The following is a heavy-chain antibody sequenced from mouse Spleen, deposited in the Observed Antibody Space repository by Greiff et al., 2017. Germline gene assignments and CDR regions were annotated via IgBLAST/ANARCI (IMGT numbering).Heavy chain of an antibody. CDR3: ARGTGSSYYFDD. CDR2: ISYDGSN. J-gene: IGHJ2*01. Sequence: EVQLVESGPGLVKPSQSLSLTCSVPGYSITSGYYWNWIRQVPGNKLEWMGYISYDGSNNYNPSLKNRISITRDTSKNQFFLKLNSVTTEDTATYYCARGTGSSYYFDDWGQGTTRTVSS. D-gene: IGHD1-1*01. V-gene: IGHV3-6*01. CDR1: GYSITSGYY.